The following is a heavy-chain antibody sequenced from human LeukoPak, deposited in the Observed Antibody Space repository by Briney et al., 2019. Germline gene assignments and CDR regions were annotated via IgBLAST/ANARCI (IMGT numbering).Heavy chain of an antibody. J-gene: IGHJ4*02. V-gene: IGHV1-24*01. D-gene: IGHD1-26*01. CDR2: FDPEDGET. CDR1: GYTLTELS. Sequence: ASVKVSCKVFGYTLTELSMHWVRQAPGKGLEWMGGFDPEDGETIYAQKFQGRVTMTEDTSTDTAYMELSSLRSEDTAVYYCARSGGSYYIARRRLDYWGQGTLVTVSS. CDR3: ARSGGSYYIARRRLDY.